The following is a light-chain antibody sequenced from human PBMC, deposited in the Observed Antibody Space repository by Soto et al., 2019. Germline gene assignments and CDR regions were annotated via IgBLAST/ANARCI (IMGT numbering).Light chain of an antibody. J-gene: IGKJ3*01. CDR3: QQYNNWPFT. V-gene: IGKV3-15*01. CDR1: QSVNSN. Sequence: EFVLTQSPGTLSLSPVERATLSCMASQSVNSNLAWYQQKPCQAPRLLIYGASTRATGIPASFIGNGSGTEFTLTASSLQPEDFAVYYCQQYNNWPFTFGPGTKVDIK. CDR2: GAS.